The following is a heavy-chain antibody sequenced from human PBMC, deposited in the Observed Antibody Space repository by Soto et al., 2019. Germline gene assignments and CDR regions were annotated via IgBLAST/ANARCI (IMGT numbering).Heavy chain of an antibody. CDR1: GGSISSYY. V-gene: IGHV4-59*01. CDR2: IFYSGST. CDR3: ARAYSSSGIDY. J-gene: IGHJ4*02. D-gene: IGHD6-6*01. Sequence: PSETLSLTCTVSGGSISSYYWSWIRQPPGKGLGWIGYIFYSGSTNYNPSLKSRVTISVDTSKNQFSLKLSSVTAADTAVYYCARAYSSSGIDYWGQGTLVTVSS.